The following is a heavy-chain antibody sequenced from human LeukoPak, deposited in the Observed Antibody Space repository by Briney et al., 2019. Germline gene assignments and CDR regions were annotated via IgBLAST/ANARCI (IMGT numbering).Heavy chain of an antibody. CDR1: GGSISSSSYY. CDR3: ARETSQKGAHYMDV. CDR2: IYYSGST. J-gene: IGHJ6*03. V-gene: IGHV4-39*07. Sequence: SETLSLTCTVSGGSISSSSYYWGWIRQPPGKGLEWIGSIYYSGSTYYHPSLKSRVTISVDTSKNPFSLKLSSVTAADTAVYYCARETSQKGAHYMDVWGKGTTITISS. D-gene: IGHD3-16*01.